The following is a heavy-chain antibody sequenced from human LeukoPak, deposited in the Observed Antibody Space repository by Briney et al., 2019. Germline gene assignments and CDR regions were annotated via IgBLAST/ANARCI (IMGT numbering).Heavy chain of an antibody. V-gene: IGHV3-30*02. D-gene: IGHD3-9*01. Sequence: GGSLRLSCAASGFTFSSYGMHWVRQAPGKGLEWVAFIRYDGSNKYYADSVKGRFTISRDNSKNTLYLQMNSRRAEDTAVYYCARTYYDILTGYNPYFDYWGQGTLVTVSS. CDR3: ARTYYDILTGYNPYFDY. CDR1: GFTFSSYG. CDR2: IRYDGSNK. J-gene: IGHJ4*02.